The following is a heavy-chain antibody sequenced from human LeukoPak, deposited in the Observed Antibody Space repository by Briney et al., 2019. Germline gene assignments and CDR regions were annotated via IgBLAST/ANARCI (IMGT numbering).Heavy chain of an antibody. V-gene: IGHV4-4*02. CDR3: ARDAVEVGSYFDY. CDR1: GGSISSSNW. Sequence: SETLSLTCAVSGGSISSSNWWSWVRQPPGKGLEWIGEIYHSGSTNYNPSLKSRVTISVDKSKNQFSLKLSSVTAADTAVYYCARDAVEVGSYFDYWGQGTLVTVSS. D-gene: IGHD3-10*01. CDR2: IYHSGST. J-gene: IGHJ4*02.